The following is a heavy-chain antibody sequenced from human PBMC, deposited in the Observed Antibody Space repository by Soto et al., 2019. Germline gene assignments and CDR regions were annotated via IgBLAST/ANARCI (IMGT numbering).Heavy chain of an antibody. J-gene: IGHJ5*02. CDR1: GFTFSDYG. D-gene: IGHD3-3*01. Sequence: QVQLVESGGGVVQPGRSLRLSCTASGFTFSDYGMHWFRQAPGKGLEWVALISYAGSSKQYADSVRGRFTISRDNSENKVCVQMNSLRAEDTAIYYGAIVYSSGYPSNWFDPWGQGTLVNVFS. CDR3: AIVYSSGYPSNWFDP. V-gene: IGHV3-30*19. CDR2: ISYAGSSK.